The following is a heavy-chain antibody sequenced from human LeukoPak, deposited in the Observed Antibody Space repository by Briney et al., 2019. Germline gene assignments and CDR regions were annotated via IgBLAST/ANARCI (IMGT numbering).Heavy chain of an antibody. CDR1: GGSISSSSYY. D-gene: IGHD6-13*01. Sequence: SETLSLTCTVSGGSISSSSYYWGWLRQPPGRGLEWIGSIYYSGSTYYNPSLKSRVTISVDTSKNQFSLKLSSVTAADTAVYYCARHVVIAAADRSNWFDPWGQGTLVTVSS. CDR2: IYYSGST. V-gene: IGHV4-39*01. J-gene: IGHJ5*02. CDR3: ARHVVIAAADRSNWFDP.